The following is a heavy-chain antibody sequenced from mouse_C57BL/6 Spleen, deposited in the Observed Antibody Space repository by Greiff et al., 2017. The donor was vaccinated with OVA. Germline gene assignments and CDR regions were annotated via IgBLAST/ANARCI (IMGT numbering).Heavy chain of an antibody. D-gene: IGHD2-5*01. CDR1: GYTFTSYW. J-gene: IGHJ4*01. CDR3: ARSNYPYYYAMDY. CDR2: IDPSDSET. V-gene: IGHV1-52*01. Sequence: QVHVKQPGAELVRPGSSVKLSCKASGYTFTSYWMHWVKQRPIQGLEWIGNIDPSDSETHYNQKFKDKATLTVDKSSSTAYMQLSSLTSEDSAVYYCARSNYPYYYAMDYWGQGTSVTVSS.